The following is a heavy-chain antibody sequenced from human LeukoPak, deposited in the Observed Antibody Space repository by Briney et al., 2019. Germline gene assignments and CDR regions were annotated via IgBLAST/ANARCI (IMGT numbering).Heavy chain of an antibody. CDR2: ISWNSGSI. J-gene: IGHJ3*02. Sequence: GGSLRLSCAASGFTFDDYAMHWVRHAPGKGLEWVSGISWNSGSIGYADSVKGRFTISRDNAKNSLYLQMNSLRAEDMALYYCAKGNNRGLRSAFDIWGQGTMVTVSS. D-gene: IGHD1/OR15-1a*01. CDR3: AKGNNRGLRSAFDI. CDR1: GFTFDDYA. V-gene: IGHV3-9*03.